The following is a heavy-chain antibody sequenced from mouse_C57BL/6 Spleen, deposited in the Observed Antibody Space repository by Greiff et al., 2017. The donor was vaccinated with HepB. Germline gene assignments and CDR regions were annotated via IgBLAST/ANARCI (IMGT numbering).Heavy chain of an antibody. D-gene: IGHD4-1*02. CDR1: GFTFSDYG. J-gene: IGHJ1*03. V-gene: IGHV5-17*01. CDR3: ARKAPTGTGYFDV. CDR2: ISSGSSTI. Sequence: EVKLMESGGGLVKPGGSLKLSCAASGFTFSDYGMHWVRQSPEKGLEWVAYISSGSSTIYYADTVKGRFTISRDNDKNTLFLQMTSLRSVDTAMYYCARKAPTGTGYFDVWGTGTTVTVSS.